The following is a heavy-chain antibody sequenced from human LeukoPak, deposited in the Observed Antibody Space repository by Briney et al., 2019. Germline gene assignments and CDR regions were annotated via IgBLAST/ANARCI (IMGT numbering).Heavy chain of an antibody. Sequence: GGSLRLSCAVSGFTFSSDWMIWVRQAPGKGLEWVANINPDGSEKNYVDSVRGRFTISRDNAKNSLDLQMNSLRAEDTAVYYCAELGITMIGGVWGKGTTVAISS. D-gene: IGHD3-10*02. CDR3: AELGITMIGGV. CDR2: INPDGSEK. J-gene: IGHJ6*04. V-gene: IGHV3-7*01. CDR1: GFTFSSDW.